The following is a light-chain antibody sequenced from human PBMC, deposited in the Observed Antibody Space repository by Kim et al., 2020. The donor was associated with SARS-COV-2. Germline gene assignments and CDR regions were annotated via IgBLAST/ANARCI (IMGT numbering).Light chain of an antibody. V-gene: IGLV3-1*01. CDR2: QDS. Sequence: SVDPGQTASITCSGDKLGDKYACWYQQKPGQSPWLVIYQDSKRPSGIPERFSGSNSGNTATLTISGTQAMDEADYYCQAWDSSTVVFGGGTQLTVL. CDR3: QAWDSSTVV. J-gene: IGLJ2*01. CDR1: KLGDKY.